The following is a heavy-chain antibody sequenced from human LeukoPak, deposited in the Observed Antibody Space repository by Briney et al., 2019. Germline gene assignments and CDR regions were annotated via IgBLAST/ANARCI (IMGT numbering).Heavy chain of an antibody. V-gene: IGHV3-23*01. CDR3: AKASVGHCSGAFCYHFDY. CDR2: ISGDNPGT. CDR1: GFTFSTYA. Sequence: PGESLRLSCEASGFTFSTYAMSWVRHTPGKGLEGVAAISGDNPGTYHASSVRGRFTISRDNSKNTVHLQMNALRAEDAAIYYCAKASVGHCSGAFCYHFDYWGQGTLFTVSS. J-gene: IGHJ4*02. D-gene: IGHD2-15*01.